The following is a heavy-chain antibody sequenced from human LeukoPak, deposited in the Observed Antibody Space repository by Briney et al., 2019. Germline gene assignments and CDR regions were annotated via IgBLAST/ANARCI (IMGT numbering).Heavy chain of an antibody. Sequence: PGGSLRLSCAPFGFTVSSNYMSWVRQAPGKGLEWVSTIYSDGTPYYADSLKGRFTISRDNSKNTLYLRMNSLRAEDTAIYYCARAIQSHLLKGYFDYWGQATLVTVSS. CDR1: GFTVSSNY. CDR2: IYSDGTP. D-gene: IGHD2-2*01. J-gene: IGHJ4*02. CDR3: ARAIQSHLLKGYFDY. V-gene: IGHV3-53*01.